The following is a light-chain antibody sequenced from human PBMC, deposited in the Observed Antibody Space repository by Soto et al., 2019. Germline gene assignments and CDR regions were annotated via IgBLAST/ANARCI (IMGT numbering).Light chain of an antibody. J-gene: IGKJ4*01. CDR3: QQYNSHLVT. CDR1: QSVSGW. V-gene: IGKV1-5*01. CDR2: DAS. Sequence: DIQMTQSPSTLSASVGDRVTITCRASQSVSGWLAWYQQKPGQAPKLLISDASNLESGVPSRFSGSGSGTKFTLTISSLQPDDFATYYCQQYNSHLVTFGGGTTVEIE.